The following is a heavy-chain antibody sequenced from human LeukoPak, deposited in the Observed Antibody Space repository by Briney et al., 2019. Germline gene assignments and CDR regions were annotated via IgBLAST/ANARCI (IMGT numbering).Heavy chain of an antibody. CDR1: GFTFSNAW. CDR3: TTDSSGYYYY. V-gene: IGHV3-15*01. J-gene: IGHJ4*02. CDR2: IKSKTDGGTT. D-gene: IGHD3-22*01. Sequence: GGSLRLSCAASGFTFSNAWMSWVRQAPGRGLEWVGRIKSKTDGGTTDYAAPVKCRFTISTDDSKNTLYLQMNSLKTEVTAVYYCTTDSSGYYYYWGQGTLVTVSS.